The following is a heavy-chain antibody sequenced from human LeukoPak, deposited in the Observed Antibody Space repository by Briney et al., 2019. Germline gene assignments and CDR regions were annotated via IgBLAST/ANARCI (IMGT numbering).Heavy chain of an antibody. CDR2: ISSSGSTK. CDR1: GFTFSDYY. V-gene: IGHV3-11*01. J-gene: IGHJ4*02. CDR3: ARDRGDYAGSFDY. Sequence: GGSLRLSCAASGFTFSDYYMSWIRQAPGKGLEWVSYISSSGSTKYYADSVKGRFTISRDNAKNSLSLQMNSLRAEDTAVYYCARDRGDYAGSFDYWGQGTLVTVSS. D-gene: IGHD4-23*01.